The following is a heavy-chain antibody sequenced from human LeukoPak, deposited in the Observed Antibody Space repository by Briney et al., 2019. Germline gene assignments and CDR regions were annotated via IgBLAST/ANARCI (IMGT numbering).Heavy chain of an antibody. CDR2: INPQRGST. V-gene: IGHV1-2*02. D-gene: IGHD3-10*01. CDR1: GYTFTVHY. J-gene: IGHJ4*02. Sequence: ASVKVSCKTSGYTFTVHYIHWIRQTPRRGLEWLGWINPQRGSTDSAQNVQGRLTMTRDTSINTAYMELFSLTSDDTAIYYCARSTLIMIRGAVDYWGQGSLVAVSS. CDR3: ARSTLIMIRGAVDY.